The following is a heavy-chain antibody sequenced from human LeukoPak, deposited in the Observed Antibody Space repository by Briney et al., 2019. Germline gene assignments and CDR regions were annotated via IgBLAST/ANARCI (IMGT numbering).Heavy chain of an antibody. J-gene: IGHJ4*02. CDR2: ISPSADST. Sequence: GGSLRLSCAASGFTFNNYAMNWVRQAPGKGLEWVSHISPSADSTYYADSVKGRFTISRDSSKNTLSLQMNSLRAEDTAVYYCAKIPKGGYFDYWGQGTLVTVSS. D-gene: IGHD2-2*01. CDR1: GFTFNNYA. CDR3: AKIPKGGYFDY. V-gene: IGHV3-23*01.